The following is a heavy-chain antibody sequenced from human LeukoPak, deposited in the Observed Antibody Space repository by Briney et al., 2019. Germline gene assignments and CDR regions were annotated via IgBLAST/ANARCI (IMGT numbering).Heavy chain of an antibody. CDR1: GGSISSKSYY. CDR3: ARHRVVATIDNFDF. CDR2: IYYSGST. J-gene: IGHJ4*02. V-gene: IGHV4-39*01. D-gene: IGHD5-12*01. Sequence: SEILSLTCTVSGGSISSKSYYWGWIRQPPGKGLEWIVSIYYSGSTYHNPSLKSRVTISVDTSKNQFFLKLSSVTAADTAVYYCARHRVVATIDNFDFWGQGTLVTVSS.